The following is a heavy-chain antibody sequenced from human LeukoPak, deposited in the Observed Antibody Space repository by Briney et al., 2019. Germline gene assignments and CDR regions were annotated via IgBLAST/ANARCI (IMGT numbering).Heavy chain of an antibody. CDR3: AKDGGVRSGWSNPYFDY. CDR1: GFTFSTYW. J-gene: IGHJ4*02. CDR2: ISYDGSNQ. Sequence: GGSLRLSCAASGFTFSTYWMHWVRQAPGRELEWVAVISYDGSNQYYADSVKGRFTISRDNSKNTLSLQMNSLRAEDTAVYYCAKDGGVRSGWSNPYFDYWGQGTLVAVSS. V-gene: IGHV3-30*18. D-gene: IGHD6-19*01.